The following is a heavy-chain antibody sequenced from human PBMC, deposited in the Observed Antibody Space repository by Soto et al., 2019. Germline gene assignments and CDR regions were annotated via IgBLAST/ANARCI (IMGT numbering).Heavy chain of an antibody. CDR3: ARATWSYGDYLGFDY. D-gene: IGHD4-17*01. CDR2: IYYSGST. J-gene: IGHJ4*02. Sequence: SETLSLTCAVSVGSITGYYWSWIRQPPGKGLEWIGYIYYSGSTNYDPSLKSRVTISVDPSKNQFSLKLSSVTAADTAVYYCARATWSYGDYLGFDYWGQGTVVTVSS. CDR1: VGSITGYY. V-gene: IGHV4-59*01.